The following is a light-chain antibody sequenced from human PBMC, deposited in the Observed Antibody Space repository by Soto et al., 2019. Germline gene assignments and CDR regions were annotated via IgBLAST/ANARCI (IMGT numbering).Light chain of an antibody. CDR1: SSNIGSNT. Sequence: QSVPTQPPSASGTPGQRVTISCSGSSSNIGSNTVNWYQQLPGTAPKLLICTNNQRPSGVPDRFSGSKSGTSASLAISGRQYEDDADYYCAAWDDSRNGVVFGGGTKLTVL. CDR2: TNN. CDR3: AAWDDSRNGVV. J-gene: IGLJ3*02. V-gene: IGLV1-44*01.